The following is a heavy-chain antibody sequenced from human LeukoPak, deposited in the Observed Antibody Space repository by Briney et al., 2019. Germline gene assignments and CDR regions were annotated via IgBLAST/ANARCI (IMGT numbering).Heavy chain of an antibody. CDR2: INRNGDST. J-gene: IGHJ4*02. CDR1: GFGSDDYS. Sequence: PGGSLRLSCAASGFGSDDYSMSWVRQAPGKGLEWVSGINRNGDSTAYADSVKGRFTISRDNAKKSLYLQMNSLRAEDTALYYCGRHPVIIPADIDYWGQGTLVTVSS. CDR3: GRHPVIIPADIDY. D-gene: IGHD2-2*01. V-gene: IGHV3-20*04.